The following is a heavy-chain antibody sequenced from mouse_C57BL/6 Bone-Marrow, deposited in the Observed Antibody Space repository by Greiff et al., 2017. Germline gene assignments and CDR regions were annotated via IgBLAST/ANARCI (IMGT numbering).Heavy chain of an antibody. J-gene: IGHJ2*01. CDR1: GYTFTDYE. CDR2: IDPETGGT. D-gene: IGHD2-10*01. V-gene: IGHV1-15*01. Sequence: QVQLQQSGAELVRPGASVTLSCKASGYTFTDYEMHWVKQTPVHGLEWIGAIDPETGGTAYNQKFKGKAILTADKSSSTAYMELRSLTSEYSAVYYCTNPPSYYSYYFDYWGQGTTLTVSS. CDR3: TNPPSYYSYYFDY.